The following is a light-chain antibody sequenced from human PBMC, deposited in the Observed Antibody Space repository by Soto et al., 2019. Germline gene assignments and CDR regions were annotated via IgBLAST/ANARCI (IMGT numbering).Light chain of an antibody. CDR2: GAS. CDR3: MQATQFPGT. V-gene: IGKV3-20*01. J-gene: IGKJ2*01. CDR1: QNLISDY. Sequence: EIVLTQSPGTLSLSPGERGTLSCRASQNLISDYLAWYQQKPGQPPRLLIYGASRRATGIPDRFSGSGSGTDFTLKISKVEAEDVGVYYCMQATQFPGTFGQGTRLEIK.